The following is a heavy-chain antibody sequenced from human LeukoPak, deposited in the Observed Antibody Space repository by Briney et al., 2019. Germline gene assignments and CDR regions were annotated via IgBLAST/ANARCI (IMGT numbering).Heavy chain of an antibody. CDR1: GGSISSYY. Sequence: SETLSLTCTVSGGSISSYYWSWIRQPPGKGLEWIGYIYYSGSTNYNPSLKSRVTISVDTSKNQFSLKLSSVTAADTAVYYCAREDIAAAGTINWFDPWGQGTLVPVSS. J-gene: IGHJ5*02. CDR2: IYYSGST. D-gene: IGHD6-13*01. CDR3: AREDIAAAGTINWFDP. V-gene: IGHV4-59*01.